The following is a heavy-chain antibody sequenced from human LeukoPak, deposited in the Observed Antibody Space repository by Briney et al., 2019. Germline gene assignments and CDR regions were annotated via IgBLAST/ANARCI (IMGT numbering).Heavy chain of an antibody. V-gene: IGHV3-7*01. CDR2: IKEDGREK. CDR1: GFPFSSYA. J-gene: IGHJ3*02. D-gene: IGHD6-13*01. Sequence: QSGGSLRLSCAASGFPFSSYAMNWVRQAAGKGLEWVANIKEDGREKQYADSVKGRFTISRDNAKNSLYLEMSSLRGEDTALYYCARDASPRIAAIYDAFDIWGQGTMVTVSS. CDR3: ARDASPRIAAIYDAFDI.